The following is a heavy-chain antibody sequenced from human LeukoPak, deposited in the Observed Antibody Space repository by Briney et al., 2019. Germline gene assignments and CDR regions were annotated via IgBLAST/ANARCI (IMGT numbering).Heavy chain of an antibody. Sequence: PGGSLRLSCAASGFTFSSYAMHWVRQAPGKGLEWVAVISYDGSNKYYADSVKGRFTISRDNSKNTLYLQMNSLRAEDTAVYYCAKDGSDYYYGSGSYDFGAFDIWGQGTMVTVSS. V-gene: IGHV3-30-3*01. J-gene: IGHJ3*02. CDR1: GFTFSSYA. D-gene: IGHD3-10*01. CDR2: ISYDGSNK. CDR3: AKDGSDYYYGSGSYDFGAFDI.